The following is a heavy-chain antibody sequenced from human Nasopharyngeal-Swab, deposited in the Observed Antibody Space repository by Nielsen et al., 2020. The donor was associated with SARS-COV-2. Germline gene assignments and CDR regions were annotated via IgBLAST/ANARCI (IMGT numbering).Heavy chain of an antibody. CDR2: ISSSSSYI. CDR3: AREAPPRKGGSHYYYYYYMDV. J-gene: IGHJ6*03. V-gene: IGHV3-21*01. CDR1: GFTFSSYS. Sequence: ETLSLTCAASGFTFSSYSMNWVRQAPGKGLEWVSSISSSSSYIYYADSVKGRFTISRDNAKNSLYLQMNSLRAEDTAVYYCAREAPPRKGGSHYYYYYYMDVWGKGTTVTVSS. D-gene: IGHD1-26*01.